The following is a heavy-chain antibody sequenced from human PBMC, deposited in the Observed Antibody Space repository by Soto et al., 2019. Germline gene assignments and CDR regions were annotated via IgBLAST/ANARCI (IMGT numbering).Heavy chain of an antibody. CDR3: ARAVAGGVYYYYGMDV. CDR1: GGTFSSYA. V-gene: IGHV1-69*12. Sequence: QVQLVQSGAEVKKPGSSVKVSCKASGGTFSSYAINWVRQAPGQGLEWMGGIIPIFDTADYAQKFQGRVTITADESTSTAYMELSSLRSEDTAVYYCARAVAGGVYYYYGMDVWGQGTTVTVSS. D-gene: IGHD6-19*01. CDR2: IIPIFDTA. J-gene: IGHJ6*02.